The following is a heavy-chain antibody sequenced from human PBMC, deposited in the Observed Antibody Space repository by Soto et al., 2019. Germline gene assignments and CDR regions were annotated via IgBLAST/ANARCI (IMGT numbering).Heavy chain of an antibody. J-gene: IGHJ4*02. CDR1: GDSLSSGGHY. CDR3: ARVDHRGYFAILADY. V-gene: IGHV4-31*03. Sequence: SETLSLTCTVSGDSLSSGGHYWSWIRQHPGKGLEWIGHIYDSVNTYYSPSLRSRVTISADMSKNQFSLNLRSVTAADTAVYYCARVDHRGYFAILADYWGQGTLVTVSS. D-gene: IGHD3-3*02. CDR2: IYDSVNT.